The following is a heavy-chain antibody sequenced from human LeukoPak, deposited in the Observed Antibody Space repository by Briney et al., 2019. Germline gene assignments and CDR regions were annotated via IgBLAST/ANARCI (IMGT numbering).Heavy chain of an antibody. V-gene: IGHV1-2*02. J-gene: IGHJ4*02. Sequence: GASVKVSCKASGYTFTSYYMHWVRQAPGQGLEWMGWINPNSGGTNYAQKFQGRVTMTRDTSISTAYMELSRLRSDDTAVYYCAGWEYSGSYLFDYWGQGTLVTVSS. CDR2: INPNSGGT. CDR1: GYTFTSYY. CDR3: AGWEYSGSYLFDY. D-gene: IGHD1-26*01.